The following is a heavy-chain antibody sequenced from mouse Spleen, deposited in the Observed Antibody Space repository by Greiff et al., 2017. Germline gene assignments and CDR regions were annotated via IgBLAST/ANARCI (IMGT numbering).Heavy chain of an antibody. CDR1: GFSLTDYG. CDR2: MWGGGST. Sequence: QVQLQQSGPGLVAPSQSLSITCTVSGFSLTDYGVSWIRQPPGKGLEWLGVMWGGGSTYYNSALKSRLSISKDNSKSQVFLKMNSLQTDDTAMYYCAKHGGYDGYTGFAYWGQGTLVTVAA. V-gene: IGHV2-6-5*01. D-gene: IGHD2-3*01. J-gene: IGHJ3*01. CDR3: AKHGGYDGYTGFAY.